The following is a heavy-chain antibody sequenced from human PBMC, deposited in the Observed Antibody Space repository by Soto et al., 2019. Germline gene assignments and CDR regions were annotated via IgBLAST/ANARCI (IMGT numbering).Heavy chain of an antibody. CDR2: IIPIFGTA. D-gene: IGHD6-19*01. CDR1: GGTFSSYA. V-gene: IGHV1-69*12. J-gene: IGHJ6*02. Sequence: QVQLVQSGAEVKKPGSSVKVSCKASGGTFSSYAISWVRQAPGQGLEWMGGIIPIFGTANYAQKFQGRVTITADESTSTAYMELSSLRSEDTAAYYCAREIIGSGWYFSYYYGMDVWGQGTTVTVSS. CDR3: AREIIGSGWYFSYYYGMDV.